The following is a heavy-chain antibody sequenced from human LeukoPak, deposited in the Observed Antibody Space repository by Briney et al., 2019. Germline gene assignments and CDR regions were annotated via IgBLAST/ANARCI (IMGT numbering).Heavy chain of an antibody. D-gene: IGHD6-19*01. CDR2: IKQDASET. Sequence: PGGSLRLSCEASGFIFGSFWMNWVRQAPGKGLEWVANIKQDASETYYVDSVKGRFIISRDGPKNSLYLQLNSLRAEDTAIYYCARQGSYSNGWFFDYWGQGALVTVSS. CDR3: ARQGSYSNGWFFDY. J-gene: IGHJ4*02. CDR1: GFIFGSFW. V-gene: IGHV3-7*01.